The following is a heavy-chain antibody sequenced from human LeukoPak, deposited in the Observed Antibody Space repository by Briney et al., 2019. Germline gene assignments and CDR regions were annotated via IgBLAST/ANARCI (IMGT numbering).Heavy chain of an antibody. J-gene: IGHJ5*02. CDR2: NNHSGST. V-gene: IGHV4-38-2*02. CDR1: DYSISSGYY. Sequence: SETLSLTCTVSDYSISSGYYWGWIRQPTGKGLEWIGSNNHSGSTNYNPSLKSRVTISVDTSKNQFSLKLSSVTAADTAVYYCARHAKFLGASMDWFDPWGQGTLVTVSS. D-gene: IGHD1-26*01. CDR3: ARHAKFLGASMDWFDP.